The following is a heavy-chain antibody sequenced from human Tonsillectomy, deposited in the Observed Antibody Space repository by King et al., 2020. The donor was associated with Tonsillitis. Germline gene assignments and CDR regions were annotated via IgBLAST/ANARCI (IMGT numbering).Heavy chain of an antibody. CDR3: GRYESGVFDP. CDR1: GGSINGGAYY. V-gene: IGHV4-31*03. Sequence: VQLQESGPGLVKPSQTLSLTCTVSGGSINGGAYYWSWIRQHPGKGLEWIGYIYYSGNTYYNPSLKSRLTISVDTSKNQFSLKLSSVTAADTAVYYCGRYESGVFDPWGQGTLVTVSS. D-gene: IGHD3-3*01. J-gene: IGHJ5*02. CDR2: IYYSGNT.